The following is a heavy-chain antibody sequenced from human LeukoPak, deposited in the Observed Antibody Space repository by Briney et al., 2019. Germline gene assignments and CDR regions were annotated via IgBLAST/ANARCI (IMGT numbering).Heavy chain of an antibody. CDR3: ARPLGGSSSWHGDAFDI. J-gene: IGHJ3*02. CDR1: GGSISSSTYY. CDR2: IYYSGST. V-gene: IGHV4-39*01. D-gene: IGHD6-13*01. Sequence: PSETLSLTCTVSGGSISSSTYYWGWIRQPPGKGLEWIGSIYYSGSTYYNASLKSRVTISADTYKNQFSLKLSSVTAADTAVYYCARPLGGSSSWHGDAFDIWGQGTMVTVSS.